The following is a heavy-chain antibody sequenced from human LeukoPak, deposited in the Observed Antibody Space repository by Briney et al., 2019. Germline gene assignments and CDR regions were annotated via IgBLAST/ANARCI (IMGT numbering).Heavy chain of an antibody. CDR3: ARDFSAAFDI. CDR1: GGSISSYY. D-gene: IGHD2/OR15-2a*01. J-gene: IGHJ3*02. V-gene: IGHV4-59*01. Sequence: SETLSLTCTVSGGSISSYYWSWIRQPPGKGLEWIGYIYYSGTTNYNPSLKSRVTISVDTPKNQFSLKLSSVTAADTAVYYCARDFSAAFDIWGQGTMVTVSS. CDR2: IYYSGTT.